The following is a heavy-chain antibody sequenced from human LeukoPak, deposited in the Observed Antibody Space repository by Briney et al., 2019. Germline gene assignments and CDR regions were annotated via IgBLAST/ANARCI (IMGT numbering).Heavy chain of an antibody. CDR2: INHSGST. J-gene: IGHJ4*02. CDR1: GGSFSGYY. Sequence: SETLSLTCAVYGGSFSGYYWSWIRQPPGKGLEWTGEINHSGSTNYNPSLKSRVTISVDTSKNQFSLKLSSVTAADTAVYYCARGLDIVVVPAAAYFDYWGQGTLVTVSS. CDR3: ARGLDIVVVPAAAYFDY. D-gene: IGHD2-2*03. V-gene: IGHV4-34*01.